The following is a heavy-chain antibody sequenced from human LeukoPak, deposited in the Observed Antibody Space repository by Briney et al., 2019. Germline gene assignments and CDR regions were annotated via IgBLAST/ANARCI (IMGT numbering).Heavy chain of an antibody. V-gene: IGHV3-23*01. CDR2: IRGSSGST. D-gene: IGHD3-22*01. Sequence: PGGSLRLSCAASGFTFSGYAMSWVRQAPGKGLEWVSVIRGSSGSTYYADSVKGRFTISRDNSKNTLYLQMNSLRAEDTAVYYCAKDGNYYDSSGYSDWGQGTLVTVSS. CDR3: AKDGNYYDSSGYSD. CDR1: GFTFSGYA. J-gene: IGHJ4*02.